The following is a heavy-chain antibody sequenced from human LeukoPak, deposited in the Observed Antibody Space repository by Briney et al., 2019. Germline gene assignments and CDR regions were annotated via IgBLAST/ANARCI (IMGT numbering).Heavy chain of an antibody. V-gene: IGHV4-59*08. CDR2: IYYSGST. Sequence: KASETLSLTCTVSGVSISSYYWSWIRQPPGKGLEWIGYIYYSGSTNYNPSLKSRVTISVDTSKNQFSLKLSSVTAADTAVYYCARLRSYRYYYFDYWGQGTLVTVSS. CDR3: ARLRSYRYYYFDY. J-gene: IGHJ4*02. D-gene: IGHD1-26*01. CDR1: GVSISSYY.